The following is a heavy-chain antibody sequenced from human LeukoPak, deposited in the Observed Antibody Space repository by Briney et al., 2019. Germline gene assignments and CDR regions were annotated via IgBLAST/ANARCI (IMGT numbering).Heavy chain of an antibody. CDR1: GYTFTGYY. J-gene: IGHJ4*02. CDR3: ARDSGYSGYDHIRGDY. CDR2: INPSGDTT. Sequence: ASVKVSCKASGYTFTGYYMHWVRQAPGQGLEWMGIINPSGDTTSYAQKFQGRVTMTSDMSTSTVYIELSSLRSEDTAVYYCARDSGYSGYDHIRGDYWGQGTLVTVSS. V-gene: IGHV1-46*01. D-gene: IGHD5-12*01.